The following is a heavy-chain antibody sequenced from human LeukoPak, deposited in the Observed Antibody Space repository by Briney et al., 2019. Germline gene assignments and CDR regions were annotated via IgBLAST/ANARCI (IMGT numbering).Heavy chain of an antibody. Sequence: ASVKVSCKASGYTFTSYGISWVRQAPGQGLEWMGWISAYNGNTNYAQKLQGRATMTTDTSTSTAYMELRSMRSDDTSVYYCARDLKATYYDFWSGYRRTHNWFDPWGQGTLATVSS. CDR3: ARDLKATYYDFWSGYRRTHNWFDP. D-gene: IGHD3-3*01. CDR1: GYTFTSYG. CDR2: ISAYNGNT. V-gene: IGHV1-18*01. J-gene: IGHJ5*02.